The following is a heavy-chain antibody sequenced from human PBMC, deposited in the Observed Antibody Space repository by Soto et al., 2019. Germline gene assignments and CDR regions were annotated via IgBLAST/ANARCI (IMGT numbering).Heavy chain of an antibody. D-gene: IGHD6-13*01. Sequence: TSETLSLTCAVYGGSFSGYYWSWIRQPPGKGLEWIGEINHSGSTNYNPSLKSRVTISVDTSKNQFSLKLSSVTAADTAVYYCARDSAAGHNHPGFDPWGQGTLVTVSS. CDR3: ARDSAAGHNHPGFDP. J-gene: IGHJ5*02. CDR2: INHSGST. V-gene: IGHV4-34*01. CDR1: GGSFSGYY.